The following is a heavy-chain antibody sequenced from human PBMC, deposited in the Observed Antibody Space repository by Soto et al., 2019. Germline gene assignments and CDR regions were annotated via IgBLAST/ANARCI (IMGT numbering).Heavy chain of an antibody. V-gene: IGHV4-34*01. D-gene: IGHD1-26*01. Sequence: QVQLQQWGAGLLKPSETLSLTCAVTADSFSHYYWSWLRQPPGKGLEWIGAIDHSGNTNYSPSLKSRVTISLDTSKNQFSLKLNSVTAADTGVYYCVGGRGRLVGFDYWGQGTLVTVSS. CDR2: IDHSGNT. CDR1: ADSFSHYY. CDR3: VGGRGRLVGFDY. J-gene: IGHJ4*02.